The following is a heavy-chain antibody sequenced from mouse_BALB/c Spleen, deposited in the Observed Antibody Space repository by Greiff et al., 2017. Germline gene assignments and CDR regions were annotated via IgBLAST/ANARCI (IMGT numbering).Heavy chain of an antibody. V-gene: IGHV5-6-5*01. Sequence: EVQLQESGGGLVKPGGSLKLSCAASGFTFSSYAMSWVRQTPEKRLEWVASISSGGSTYYPDSVKGRFTISRDNARNILYLQMSSLRSEDTAMYYCARGEGYYAMDYWGQGTSVTVSS. CDR3: ARGEGYYAMDY. J-gene: IGHJ4*01. CDR1: GFTFSSYA. CDR2: ISSGGST.